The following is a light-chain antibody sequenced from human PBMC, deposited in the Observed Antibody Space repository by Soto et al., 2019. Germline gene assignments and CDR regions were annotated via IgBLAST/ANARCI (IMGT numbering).Light chain of an antibody. V-gene: IGKV3-20*01. Sequence: EIVLTQSPGTLSLSPGERATLSCRASQSVSSSYLAWYQQKPGQAPRLLIYGATSRATGIPDRFSGSGSGKDFTLTISRLEPEDFSVYYCQQYGSSFTLTFGQGTKVEIK. J-gene: IGKJ1*01. CDR3: QQYGSSFTLT. CDR1: QSVSSSY. CDR2: GAT.